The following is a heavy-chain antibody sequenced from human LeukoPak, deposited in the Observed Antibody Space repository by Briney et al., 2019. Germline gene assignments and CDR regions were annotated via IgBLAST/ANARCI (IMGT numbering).Heavy chain of an antibody. V-gene: IGHV3-11*01. CDR2: ISSSGSTI. Sequence: GGSLRLSCAASGFTFSDYYMSWIRQAPGKGLEWVSYISSSGSTIYYADSVKGRFTISRDNAKNSLYLQMNSLRAEDTAVYYCAREGCSGGSCYSPYYYYYYMDVWGKGTTVNVSS. D-gene: IGHD2-15*01. J-gene: IGHJ6*03. CDR1: GFTFSDYY. CDR3: AREGCSGGSCYSPYYYYYYMDV.